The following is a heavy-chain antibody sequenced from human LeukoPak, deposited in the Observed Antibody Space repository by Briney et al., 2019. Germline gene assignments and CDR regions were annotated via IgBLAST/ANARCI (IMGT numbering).Heavy chain of an antibody. CDR1: GGSFSGYY. D-gene: IGHD3-9*01. Sequence: SETLSLTCAVYGGSFSGYYWSWIRQPPGKGLEWMGEITHSGSTNYNPSLKSRVIISVDTSKNQFSLKLSSVTAADTAVYYCAALYYNILTGYRDYWGQGTLVSVSS. V-gene: IGHV4-34*01. J-gene: IGHJ4*02. CDR3: AALYYNILTGYRDY. CDR2: ITHSGST.